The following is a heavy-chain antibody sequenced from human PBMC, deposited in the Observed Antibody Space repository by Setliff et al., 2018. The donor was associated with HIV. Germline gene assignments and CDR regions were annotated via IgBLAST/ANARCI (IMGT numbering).Heavy chain of an antibody. J-gene: IGHJ3*02. V-gene: IGHV4-59*08. Sequence: SETLSLTCTVSGGSISSYYWSWIRQPPGKGLEWIGYIYYSGSTNYSPSLKSRVTISLDTSKKQFSLKLRFVTAADTAVYSCARRQSYYDILNGRAFDALDIWGQGTKVTVSS. CDR1: GGSISSYY. CDR2: IYYSGST. D-gene: IGHD3-9*01. CDR3: ARRQSYYDILNGRAFDALDI.